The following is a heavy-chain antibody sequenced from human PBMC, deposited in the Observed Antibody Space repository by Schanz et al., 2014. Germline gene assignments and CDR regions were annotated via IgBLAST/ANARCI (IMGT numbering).Heavy chain of an antibody. D-gene: IGHD3-10*02. CDR1: GYTFHHYY. V-gene: IGHV1-46*02. J-gene: IGHJ5*02. CDR2: ISPSTGRT. Sequence: EVREPRASVKVSCKSSGYTFHHYYRHWVRPAPGQRPEWLGVISPSTGRTTYAPKCQDRVTITRDTSRTTVYMELSSLRSEDTSSYYGAGAVSNYVLNWFRTWGEGYLVIVSA. CDR3: AGAVSNYVLNWFRT.